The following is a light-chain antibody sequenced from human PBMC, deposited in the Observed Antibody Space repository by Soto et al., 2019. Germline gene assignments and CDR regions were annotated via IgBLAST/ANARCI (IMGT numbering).Light chain of an antibody. CDR3: SSYTSSSTS. CDR1: SSDVGGYKY. Sequence: QSALTQPASVSGSPGQSITISCTGTSSDVGGYKYVSWYQQHPGKAPKLMIYEVSNRPSGVSIRFSGSKSGNTASLTISGLQAEDEADYYCSSYTSSSTSFGTGTKLTVL. V-gene: IGLV2-14*01. CDR2: EVS. J-gene: IGLJ1*01.